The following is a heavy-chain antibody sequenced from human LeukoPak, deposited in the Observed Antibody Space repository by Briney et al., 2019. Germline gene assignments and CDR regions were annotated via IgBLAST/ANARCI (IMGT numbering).Heavy chain of an antibody. CDR3: ASGAAVLYGAFDI. D-gene: IGHD3-16*02. V-gene: IGHV4-31*03. CDR2: IYYRGSN. J-gene: IGHJ3*02. CDR1: GGSITSGGYY. Sequence: SETLSLTCTVSGGSITSGGYYWGWIRPHPGKGLEWIGYIYYRGSNYNTPHLKSRVTISVDTSKTPSSPELSSVTGEDTAVYYCASGAAVLYGAFDIWGQGTMVTVSS.